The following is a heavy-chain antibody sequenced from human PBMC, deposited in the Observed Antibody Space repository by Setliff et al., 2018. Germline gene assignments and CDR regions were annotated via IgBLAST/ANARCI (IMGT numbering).Heavy chain of an antibody. CDR2: VSGSGGST. D-gene: IGHD3-22*01. CDR1: GFTFTTYA. J-gene: IGHJ4*02. CDR3: ARDATYYYDTSGHYSDYFDY. Sequence: GESLKISCAASGFTFTTYAMSWVRQAPGKGLEWVSGVSGSGGSTFYADSVKGRFTISRDNSKNTIYLQMNSLRADDTAVYYCARDATYYYDTSGHYSDYFDYWAQGTLVTVSS. V-gene: IGHV3-23*01.